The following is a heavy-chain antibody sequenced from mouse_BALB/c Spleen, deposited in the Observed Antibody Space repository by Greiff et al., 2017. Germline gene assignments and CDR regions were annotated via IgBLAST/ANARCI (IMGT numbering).Heavy chain of an antibody. CDR2: IWSGGST. D-gene: IGHD1-1*01. CDR1: GFSLTSYG. CDR3: ARRDYGSRGAMDY. J-gene: IGHJ4*01. Sequence: VQGVESGPGLVQPSQSLSITCTVSGFSLTSYGVHWVRQSPGKGLEWLGVIWSGGSTDYNAAFISRLSISKDNSKSQVFFKMNSLQANDTAIYYCARRDYGSRGAMDYWGQGTSVTVSS. V-gene: IGHV2-2*02.